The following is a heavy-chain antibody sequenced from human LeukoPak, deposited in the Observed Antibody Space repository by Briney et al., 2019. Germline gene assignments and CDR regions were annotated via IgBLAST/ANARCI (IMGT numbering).Heavy chain of an antibody. V-gene: IGHV1-18*04. Sequence: GASVKVSCKASGFTFTNYGITWVRQAPGQGLEWMGWISAYNGDTNYAQKLRYRITMTTDTSTSTAYMELRSLRSDDTAVHYCARVGEQHLDYYFDYWGQGTLVTASS. J-gene: IGHJ4*02. CDR2: ISAYNGDT. D-gene: IGHD6-13*01. CDR3: ARVGEQHLDYYFDY. CDR1: GFTFTNYG.